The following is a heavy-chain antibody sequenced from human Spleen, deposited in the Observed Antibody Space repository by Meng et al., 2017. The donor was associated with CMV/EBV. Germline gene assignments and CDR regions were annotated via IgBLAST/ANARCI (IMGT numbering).Heavy chain of an antibody. D-gene: IGHD6-6*01. V-gene: IGHV4-34*10. CDR3: ARVRPRYYHYGMDV. CDR1: GGSFTSYY. J-gene: IGHJ6*02. Sequence: GSLRLSCAVNGGSFTSYYWSWIRQPPGEGLEWIGEINHSGRTIHNPSLKSRVTMSVDTSKNQFSLKMTSVTAADTALYYCARVRPRYYHYGMDVWGQGTTVTVFS. CDR2: INHSGRT.